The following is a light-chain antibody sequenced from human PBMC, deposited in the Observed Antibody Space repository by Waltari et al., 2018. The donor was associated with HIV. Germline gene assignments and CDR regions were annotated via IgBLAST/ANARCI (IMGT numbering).Light chain of an antibody. J-gene: IGKJ4*01. CDR3: QQYNSYSLT. CDR2: KAS. CDR1: QSISSW. V-gene: IGKV1-5*03. Sequence: DIQMTQSPSTLSASVGDRVTITCRASQSISSWLAWYQQKPGKAPKLLIYKASSLESGVPSRFSGSGSGTEFTFTISSLQPDDFATYYCQQYNSYSLTFGGGTKVEIK.